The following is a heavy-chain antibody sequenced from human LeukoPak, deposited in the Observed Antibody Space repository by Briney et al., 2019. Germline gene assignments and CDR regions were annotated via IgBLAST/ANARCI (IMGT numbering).Heavy chain of an antibody. V-gene: IGHV1-3*01. D-gene: IGHD4-23*01. CDR1: GYTFTSYA. J-gene: IGHJ4*02. Sequence: ASVKVSCKASGYTFTSYAMHWVRQAPGQRLEWMGWINAGNGNTKYSQKFQGRVTITRDTSASTAYMELSSLRSEDTAVYYCARSKRVVTRDYYFDYWGQGTLVTVSS. CDR3: ARSKRVVTRDYYFDY. CDR2: INAGNGNT.